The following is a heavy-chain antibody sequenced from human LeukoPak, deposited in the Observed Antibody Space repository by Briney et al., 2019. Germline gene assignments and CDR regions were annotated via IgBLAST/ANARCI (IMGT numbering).Heavy chain of an antibody. D-gene: IGHD3-3*01. Sequence: ASVKVSCKASGYTFTSYGISWVRQAPGQGLEWMGGIIPIFGTANYAQKFQGRVTITADESTSTAYMELSSLRSEDTAVYYCARGSPYYDFWSGPQTATFDYWGQGTLVTVSS. J-gene: IGHJ4*02. CDR2: IIPIFGTA. V-gene: IGHV1-69*13. CDR1: GYTFTSYG. CDR3: ARGSPYYDFWSGPQTATFDY.